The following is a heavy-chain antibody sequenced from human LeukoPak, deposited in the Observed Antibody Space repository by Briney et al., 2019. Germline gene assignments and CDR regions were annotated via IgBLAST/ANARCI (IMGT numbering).Heavy chain of an antibody. V-gene: IGHV4-34*01. CDR3: ARGLTQTYYYGMDV. Sequence: PSETLSLTCAVYGGSSSGYYWSWIRQPPGKGLEWIGEINHSGSTNYNPSLKSRVTISVDTSKNQFSLKLSSVTAADTAVYYCARGLTQTYYYGMDVWGQGTTVTVSS. CDR2: INHSGST. J-gene: IGHJ6*02. CDR1: GGSSSGYY.